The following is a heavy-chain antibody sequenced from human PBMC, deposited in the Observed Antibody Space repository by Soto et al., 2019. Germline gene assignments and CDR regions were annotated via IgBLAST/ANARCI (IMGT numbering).Heavy chain of an antibody. Sequence: SQTLSLTCAITGDSVSSNSAGWSWVRQSPSRGLEWLGRTYYRSKWYYEYAVSVRGRITINPDTSKNQYSLQLNSVTPENTAVYFCARGEQYSGRIFDYWGQGTLVTVSS. CDR1: GDSVSSNSAG. V-gene: IGHV6-1*01. D-gene: IGHD1-26*01. J-gene: IGHJ4*01. CDR2: TYYRSKWYY. CDR3: ARGEQYSGRIFDY.